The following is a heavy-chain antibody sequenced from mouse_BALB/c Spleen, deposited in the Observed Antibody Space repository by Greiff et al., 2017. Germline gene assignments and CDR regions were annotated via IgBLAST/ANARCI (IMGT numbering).Heavy chain of an antibody. J-gene: IGHJ3*01. Sequence: VKLMESGAELAKPGASVKMSCKASGYTFTSYWMHWVKQRPGQGLEWIGYINPSTGYTEYNQKFKDKATLTADKSSSTAYMQLSSLTSEDSAVYYCARSTVKRKFAYWGQGTLVTVSA. CDR3: ARSTVKRKFAY. CDR2: INPSTGYT. V-gene: IGHV1-7*01. CDR1: GYTFTSYW. D-gene: IGHD1-1*01.